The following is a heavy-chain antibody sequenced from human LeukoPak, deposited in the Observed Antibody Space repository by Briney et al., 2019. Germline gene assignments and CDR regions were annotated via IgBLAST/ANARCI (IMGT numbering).Heavy chain of an antibody. CDR3: ARGLLWPLNYFDY. V-gene: IGHV4-59*01. J-gene: IGHJ4*02. D-gene: IGHD3-10*01. Sequence: SETLSLTCTVSGGSISNYYWSWTRQSPGKGLEWVGYIYQGENTNYNPSLKSRVTISVDTAKSQLALTVNSVTAADTAVYYCARGLLWPLNYFDYWGQGILVTVSS. CDR1: GGSISNYY. CDR2: IYQGENT.